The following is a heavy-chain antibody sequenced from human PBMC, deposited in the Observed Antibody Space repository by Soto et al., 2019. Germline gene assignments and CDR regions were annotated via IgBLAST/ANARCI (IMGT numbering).Heavy chain of an antibody. V-gene: IGHV3-23*01. Sequence: EVQLLESGGGLVQPGGSLRLSCAASGFTFSSYAMSWVRQAPGKGLEWVSAISGSGGSTYYTDSVKGRFTISRDNSKNTLYLQMNSLRAEDTAAYYCAKEDISSGWYFAESVYWGQGTLVTVSS. J-gene: IGHJ4*02. CDR3: AKEDISSGWYFAESVY. CDR2: ISGSGGST. CDR1: GFTFSSYA. D-gene: IGHD6-19*01.